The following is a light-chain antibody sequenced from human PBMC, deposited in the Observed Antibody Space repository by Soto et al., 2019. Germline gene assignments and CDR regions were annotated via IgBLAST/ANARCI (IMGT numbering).Light chain of an antibody. J-gene: IGKJ1*01. CDR1: QNIGTS. Sequence: QSPSTLSASVGDRVTITCRASQNIGTSLAWYQQTPGKAPKLLIFAASSLQSGVPSRFSGSRSGPDFTLTISSLQPEDFATYYCQQSYSSPPTFGQGTKVDIK. CDR3: QQSYSSPPT. CDR2: AAS. V-gene: IGKV1-39*01.